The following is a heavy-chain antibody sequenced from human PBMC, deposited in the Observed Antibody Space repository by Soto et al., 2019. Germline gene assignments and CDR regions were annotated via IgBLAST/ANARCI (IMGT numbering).Heavy chain of an antibody. V-gene: IGHV4-34*01. D-gene: IGHD1-26*01. CDR3: ARALRDEGVGRVLYYYMDV. J-gene: IGHJ6*03. CDR1: GGSFSGYY. CDR2: INHSGST. Sequence: SETLSLTCAVYGGSFSGYYWSWIRQPPGKGLEWIGEINHSGSTNYNPSLKSRVTISVDTSKNQFSLKLSSVTAADTAVYYCARALRDEGVGRVLYYYMDVWGKGTTVTVSS.